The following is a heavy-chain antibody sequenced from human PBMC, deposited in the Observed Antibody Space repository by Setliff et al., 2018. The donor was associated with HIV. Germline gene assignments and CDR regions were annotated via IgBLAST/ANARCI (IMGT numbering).Heavy chain of an antibody. D-gene: IGHD2-21*02. CDR2: ISGHKDRT. CDR1: GYSFTNFG. J-gene: IGHJ6*02. CDR3: ASIDCGGDCYSYYYYGMDV. Sequence: RASVKVSCKASGYSFTNFGITWVRQAPGQGLEWIGWISGHKDRTNYAQKFQGRVTVTTDTSTTTAYMELSSLRSEDTAVYYCASIDCGGDCYSYYYYGMDVWGQGTTVTVSS. V-gene: IGHV1-18*01.